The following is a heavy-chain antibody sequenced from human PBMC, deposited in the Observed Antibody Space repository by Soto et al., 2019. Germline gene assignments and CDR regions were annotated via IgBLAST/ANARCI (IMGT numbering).Heavy chain of an antibody. J-gene: IGHJ6*02. CDR1: GYTLTELS. V-gene: IGHV1-24*01. CDR3: ATVSGSYSAYYYGMDV. CDR2: FDPEDGET. Sequence: ASVKVCCKVSGYTLTELSMHWVRQAPGKGLEWMGGFDPEDGETIYAQKFQGRVTMTEDTSTDTAYMELSSLRSEDTAVYYCATVSGSYSAYYYGMDVWGQGTTVTVSS. D-gene: IGHD1-26*01.